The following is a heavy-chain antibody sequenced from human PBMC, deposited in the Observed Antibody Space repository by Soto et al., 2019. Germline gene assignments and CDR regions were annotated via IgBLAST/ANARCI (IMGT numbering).Heavy chain of an antibody. V-gene: IGHV3-23*01. D-gene: IGHD3-22*01. CDR3: ATRNYYDSRGFYYYNYLDF. CDR1: GLTFSNYA. Sequence: GGSLRLSCAASGLTFSNYAMSWVRQAPGKGLEWISGISGTDGSTYYADSVKGRFTVSRDNSKSALYLQMNSLRAEDTAVYYCATRNYYDSRGFYYYNYLDFWGQGSXVTVSS. CDR2: ISGTDGST. J-gene: IGHJ4*02.